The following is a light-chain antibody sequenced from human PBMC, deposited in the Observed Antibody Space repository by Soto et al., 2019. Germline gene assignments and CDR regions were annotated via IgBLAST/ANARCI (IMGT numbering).Light chain of an antibody. CDR3: QQYGSSLSIT. V-gene: IGKV3-20*01. Sequence: EIVLTQSPGTLSLSPGERATLSCRASQSVSTRYLAWYQQKPGQAPRLLIYGASSRATGIPDRFSGSGSETDFTLTISRLEQEDFEVYYCQQYGSSLSITFGQGTRLEIK. CDR1: QSVSTRY. CDR2: GAS. J-gene: IGKJ5*01.